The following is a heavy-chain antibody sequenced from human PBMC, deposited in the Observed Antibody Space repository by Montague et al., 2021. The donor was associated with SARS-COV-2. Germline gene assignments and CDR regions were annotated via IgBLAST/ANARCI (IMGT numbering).Heavy chain of an antibody. CDR2: ISGSGGST. J-gene: IGHJ4*02. V-gene: IGHV3-23*01. Sequence: SLRLSCAASGFTCSSYAMSWVRQAPGKGLEWVSTISGSGGSTYYADSVKGRFTISRDNSKNTLYLQMNSLRAEDTAVYYCANDVGALLGSGSYQGYWGQGTLVTVSS. CDR1: GFTCSSYA. CDR3: ANDVGALLGSGSYQGY. D-gene: IGHD3-10*01.